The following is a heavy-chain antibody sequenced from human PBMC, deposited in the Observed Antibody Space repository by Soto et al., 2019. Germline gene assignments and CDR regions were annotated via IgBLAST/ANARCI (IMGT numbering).Heavy chain of an antibody. V-gene: IGHV3-21*01. D-gene: IGHD3-22*01. Sequence: KPGGSLRLSCAASGFTFSSYSMNWVRQAPGKXLEWVSSISSSSSYIYYADSVKGRFTISRDNAKNSLYLQMNSLRAEDTAVYYCARDPSQDYYDSSGYYPFDYWGQRTLVTVSS. J-gene: IGHJ4*02. CDR1: GFTFSSYS. CDR2: ISSSSSYI. CDR3: ARDPSQDYYDSSGYYPFDY.